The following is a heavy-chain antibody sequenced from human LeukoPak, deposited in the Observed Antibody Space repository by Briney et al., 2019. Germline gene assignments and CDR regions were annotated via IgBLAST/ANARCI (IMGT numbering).Heavy chain of an antibody. Sequence: PSETLSLTCTVSGGSISSSSYYWGWIRQPPGKGLEWIGSIYYSGSTNYNPSLKSRVTMSVDTSKNQFSLKLSSVTAADTAVYYCARGDCSGGSCYLYWGQGTLVTVSS. CDR3: ARGDCSGGSCYLY. CDR2: IYYSGST. D-gene: IGHD2-15*01. CDR1: GGSISSSSYY. J-gene: IGHJ4*02. V-gene: IGHV4-39*07.